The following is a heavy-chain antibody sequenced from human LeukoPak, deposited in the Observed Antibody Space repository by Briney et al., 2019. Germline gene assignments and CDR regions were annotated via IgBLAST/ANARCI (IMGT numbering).Heavy chain of an antibody. V-gene: IGHV3-74*01. CDR2: INSDGSST. CDR1: GFTFSSYW. J-gene: IGHJ5*02. CDR3: VRSAVVPAAPNWFDP. D-gene: IGHD2-2*01. Sequence: GGSLRLSCAASGFTFSSYWMHWVRQAPGKGLVWVSRINSDGSSTSYADSVKGRFTISRDNAKNTLYLQMNSLRAEDTAVYYCVRSAVVPAAPNWFDPWGQGTLVTVSS.